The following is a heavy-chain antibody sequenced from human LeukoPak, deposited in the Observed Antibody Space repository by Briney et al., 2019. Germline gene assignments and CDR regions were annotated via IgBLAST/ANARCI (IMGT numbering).Heavy chain of an antibody. Sequence: GGSLRLSCAASGFTFSTYWMHWVRQVPGKGLVWVSRINSDESRTNYADSVKGRFIISRDNAKNSLYLQMNSLRAEDTAVYYCARPYGDYGKGWFDPWGQGTPVTVSS. CDR3: ARPYGDYGKGWFDP. CDR1: GFTFSTYW. J-gene: IGHJ5*02. V-gene: IGHV3-74*01. D-gene: IGHD4-17*01. CDR2: INSDESRT.